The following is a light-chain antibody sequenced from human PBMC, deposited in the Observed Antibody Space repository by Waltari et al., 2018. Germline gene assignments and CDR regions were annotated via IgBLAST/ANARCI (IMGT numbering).Light chain of an antibody. CDR2: GAS. CDR1: QVVTSNS. CDR3: QQYGTAPHT. V-gene: IGKV3-20*01. Sequence: EIPLTQSPGPLSLSPGDRATLSCRATQVVTSNSLAWYKQSPGQSPRLLIYGASTRATGVPDKISGSGSGTDFTLTINKLEPEDFAVYYCQQYGTAPHTFGGGTKVEV. J-gene: IGKJ4*02.